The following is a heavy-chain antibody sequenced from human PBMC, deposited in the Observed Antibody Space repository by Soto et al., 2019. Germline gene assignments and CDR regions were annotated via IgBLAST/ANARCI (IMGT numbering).Heavy chain of an antibody. CDR2: ISSSGSTI. D-gene: IGHD4-17*01. CDR1: GFTFSSYE. Sequence: GGSLRLSCAASGFTFSSYEMNWVRQAPGKGLEWVSYISSSGSTIYYADSVKGRFTISRDNAKNSLYLQMNSLRAEDTAVYYCARDPDYGESNWGPGPLLTVST. J-gene: IGHJ4*02. V-gene: IGHV3-48*03. CDR3: ARDPDYGESN.